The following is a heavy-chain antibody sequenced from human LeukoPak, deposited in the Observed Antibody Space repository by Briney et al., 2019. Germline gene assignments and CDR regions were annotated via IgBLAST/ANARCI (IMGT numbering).Heavy chain of an antibody. D-gene: IGHD6-19*01. CDR1: GYTLIGYS. J-gene: IGHJ5*02. Sequence: ASVKVSCKASGYTLIGYSIHWVRQAPGQGLEWMGWINPNSGGTNYAQKFQGRVTMTRDTSISTAYMELSRLRSDDTAVYYCARASGWYHWGQGTLVTVSS. CDR2: INPNSGGT. V-gene: IGHV1-2*02. CDR3: ARASGWYH.